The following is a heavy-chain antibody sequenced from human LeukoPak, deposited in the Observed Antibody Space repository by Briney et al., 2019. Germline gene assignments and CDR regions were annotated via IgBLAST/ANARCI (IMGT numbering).Heavy chain of an antibody. CDR1: GYTFTSYG. D-gene: IGHD3-3*01. CDR2: ISAYNGNT. V-gene: IGHV1-18*01. Sequence: ASVKVSCKASGYTFTSYGISWVRQAPGQGLEWMGWISAYNGNTNYAQKLQGRVTMTTDTSTSTAYMELRSLRSDDTAVYYCARELLEWSQVSLTGPYYYYMDVWGKGTTVTVSS. CDR3: ARELLEWSQVSLTGPYYYYMDV. J-gene: IGHJ6*03.